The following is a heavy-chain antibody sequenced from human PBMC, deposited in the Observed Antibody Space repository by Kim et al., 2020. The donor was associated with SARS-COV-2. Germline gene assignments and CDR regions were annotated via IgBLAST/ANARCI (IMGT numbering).Heavy chain of an antibody. CDR1: GFTFNDYW. V-gene: IGHV3-7*01. CDR3: ATEIPGGAAALSS. CDR2: MNPDGSKR. D-gene: IGHD6-25*01. J-gene: IGHJ5*02. Sequence: GGSLRLSCAGSGFTFNDYWMSWVRQAAGKGLEWVANMNPDGSKRYYRDSVRGRFTISRDNAKNSLYLQMNSLRADDTAVYYCATEIPGGAAALSSWGQGT.